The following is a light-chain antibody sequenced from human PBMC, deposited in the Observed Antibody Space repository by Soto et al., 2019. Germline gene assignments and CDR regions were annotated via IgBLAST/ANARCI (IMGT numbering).Light chain of an antibody. J-gene: IGKJ1*01. CDR3: QQYGSSGT. CDR2: GAA. CDR1: QSVSNNY. V-gene: IGKV3-20*01. Sequence: IVFTPSPCTLSLSPWERATLSCRASQSVSNNYLAWYQQKPGQAPRLLIYGAANRATGIPDRFSSSGSGTDFTLTISRLEPDYFAVYYCQQYGSSGTFSQGTKVDIK.